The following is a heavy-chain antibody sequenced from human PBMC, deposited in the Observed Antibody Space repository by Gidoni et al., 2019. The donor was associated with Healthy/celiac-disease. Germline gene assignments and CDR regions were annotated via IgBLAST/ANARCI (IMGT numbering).Heavy chain of an antibody. J-gene: IGHJ4*02. CDR2: IYYSGST. Sequence: QVQLQASGPGLVKPSETLSLTCTVSGGSISSYYWSWIRQPPGKGLEWIGYIYYSGSTNYNPSLKSRVTISVDTSKNQFSLKLSSVTAADTAVYYCARDYGDYVIDYWGQGTLVTVSS. V-gene: IGHV4-59*01. CDR1: GGSISSYY. D-gene: IGHD4-17*01. CDR3: ARDYGDYVIDY.